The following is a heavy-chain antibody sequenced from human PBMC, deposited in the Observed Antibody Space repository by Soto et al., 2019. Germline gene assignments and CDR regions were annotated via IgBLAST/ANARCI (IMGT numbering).Heavy chain of an antibody. V-gene: IGHV1-46*01. J-gene: IGHJ3*02. Sequence: ASVKVSCKASGYTFTSYYMHWVRQAPGQGLEWMGIINPSGGSTSYAQKFQGRVTMTRDTSTSTAYMELRSLRSDDTAVYYCARDLTCSSTSCYVSEAFDIWGQGTMVTVSS. CDR1: GYTFTSYY. D-gene: IGHD2-2*01. CDR3: ARDLTCSSTSCYVSEAFDI. CDR2: INPSGGST.